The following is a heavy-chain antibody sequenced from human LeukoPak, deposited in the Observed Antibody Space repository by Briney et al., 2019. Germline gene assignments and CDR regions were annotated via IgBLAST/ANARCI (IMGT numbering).Heavy chain of an antibody. CDR1: GFTFSAYD. V-gene: IGHV3-21*01. CDR2: ISSGSSYM. D-gene: IGHD2/OR15-2a*01. CDR3: AKGEKYCYRFLDF. Sequence: GGSLRLSCAASGFTFSAYDMNWVRQAPGKGLEWVSSISSGSSYMYYADSVKGRFTISRDNAKNSLDLQMNSLRAEDTAVYYFAKGEKYCYRFLDFWGQGTLVTVSS. J-gene: IGHJ4*02.